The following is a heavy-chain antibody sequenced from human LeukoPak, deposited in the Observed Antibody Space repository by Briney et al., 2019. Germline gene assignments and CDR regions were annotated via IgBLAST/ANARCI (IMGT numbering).Heavy chain of an antibody. D-gene: IGHD2-2*01. J-gene: IGHJ4*02. CDR2: IYYSGST. CDR3: DSYCSSTSCYSVYY. CDR1: GGSISSSSYY. Sequence: SETLSLTCTVSGGSISSSSYYWGWMRQPPGNGLEWIGSIYYSGSTYYNPSLKSRVTISVDTSKNQFSLKLSSVTAADTAVYYCDSYCSSTSCYSVYYWGQGTLVTVSS. V-gene: IGHV4-39*01.